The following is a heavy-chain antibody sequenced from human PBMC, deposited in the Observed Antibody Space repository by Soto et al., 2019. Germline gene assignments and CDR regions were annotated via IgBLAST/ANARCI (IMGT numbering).Heavy chain of an antibody. Sequence: ASVKVSCKASGYTFTGYYMHWVRQAPGQGLEWVGWINPNSGGTNYAQKFQGRVTMTRDTSISTAYMELSRLRSDDTAVYYCARGRMVRYGMDVWGQGTTVTVSS. CDR3: ARGRMVRYGMDV. D-gene: IGHD3-10*01. CDR2: INPNSGGT. J-gene: IGHJ6*02. V-gene: IGHV1-2*02. CDR1: GYTFTGYY.